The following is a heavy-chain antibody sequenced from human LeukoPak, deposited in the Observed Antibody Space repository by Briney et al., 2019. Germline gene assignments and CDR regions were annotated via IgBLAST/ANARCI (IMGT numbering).Heavy chain of an antibody. CDR2: IWHDGSKR. V-gene: IGHV3-33*08. J-gene: IGHJ4*02. CDR3: ARDGCSTSSCYDF. Sequence: GGSLRLSCAASGFTFNNYQMNWVRQAPGKGLEWVAVIWHDGSKRYYADSVKGRFTISRDNSKNTLYLQMNSLRVEDTAVYYCARDGCSTSSCYDFWGQGTLVTVSS. D-gene: IGHD2-2*01. CDR1: GFTFNNYQ.